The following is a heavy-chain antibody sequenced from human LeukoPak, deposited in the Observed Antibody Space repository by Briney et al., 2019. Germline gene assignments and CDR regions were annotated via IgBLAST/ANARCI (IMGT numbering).Heavy chain of an antibody. CDR1: GFTVSSNY. V-gene: IGHV3-66*02. J-gene: IGHJ6*03. CDR2: IYSGGST. CDR3: ARDHPYYMDV. Sequence: GGSLRLSCAASGFTVSSNYMSWVRQAPGKGLEWVSVIYSGGSTYYADSVKGRFTISRDNSKNTLYPQMNSLRAEDTAVYYCARDHPYYMDVWGKGTTVTVSS.